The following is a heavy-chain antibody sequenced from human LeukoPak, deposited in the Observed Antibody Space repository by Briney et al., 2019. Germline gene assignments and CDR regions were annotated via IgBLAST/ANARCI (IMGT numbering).Heavy chain of an antibody. J-gene: IGHJ6*03. Sequence: GASVKVSCKASGYTFTSYSMHWVRQAPGQGLEWMGIINPSGGSTSYAQRFQGRVTMTRDMSTSTVYMELSSLRSEDTAVYYCARGGSRILTYYYYMDVWGKGTTVTVSS. CDR1: GYTFTSYS. D-gene: IGHD2-15*01. CDR3: ARGGSRILTYYYYMDV. CDR2: INPSGGST. V-gene: IGHV1-46*01.